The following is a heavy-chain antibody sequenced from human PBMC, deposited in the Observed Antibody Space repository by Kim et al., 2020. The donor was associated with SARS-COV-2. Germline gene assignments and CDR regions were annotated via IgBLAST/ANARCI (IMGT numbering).Heavy chain of an antibody. Sequence: ADSVKGRFTISRDKAKNSLYLQMNRLSAEDTALYYCAKDMSSSVWTGFDPWGQGTLVTVSS. J-gene: IGHJ5*02. D-gene: IGHD3-16*01. CDR3: AKDMSSSVWTGFDP. V-gene: IGHV3-9*01.